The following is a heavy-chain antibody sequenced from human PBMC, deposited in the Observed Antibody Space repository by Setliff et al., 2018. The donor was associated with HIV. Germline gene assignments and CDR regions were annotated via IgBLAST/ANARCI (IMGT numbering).Heavy chain of an antibody. V-gene: IGHV1-3*01. D-gene: IGHD6-19*01. J-gene: IGHJ6*04. Sequence: ASVKVSCKASGYTFTSYAIHWVRQAPGQSLEWMGWINAGYDNTKYSQEFQGRVTITTDTSADTAYMELSSLRFEDTAVYYCARDGGPGSGWGDYSYYYSMDVWGKGTTVTVSS. CDR1: GYTFTSYA. CDR2: INAGYDNT. CDR3: ARDGGPGSGWGDYSYYYSMDV.